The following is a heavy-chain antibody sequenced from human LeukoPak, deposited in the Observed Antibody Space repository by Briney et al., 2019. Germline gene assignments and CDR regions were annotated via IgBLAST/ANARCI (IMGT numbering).Heavy chain of an antibody. J-gene: IGHJ5*02. CDR3: ARDELMESGSYYYSWFDP. D-gene: IGHD3-10*01. CDR1: GGSITSYY. Sequence: SETLSLTCSVSGGSITSYYWSWIRQPPGKGLEWIGYISSSGSTNYNPSLKSRVTISVDKSKNQFSLKLSSVTAADTAVYYCARDELMESGSYYYSWFDPWGQGTLVTVSS. V-gene: IGHV4-59*12. CDR2: ISSSGST.